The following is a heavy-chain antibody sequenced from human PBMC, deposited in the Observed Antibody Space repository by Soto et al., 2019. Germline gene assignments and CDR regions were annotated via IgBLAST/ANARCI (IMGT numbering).Heavy chain of an antibody. CDR1: GVSISSSSYY. V-gene: IGHV4-39*07. CDR2: IYYSGNT. D-gene: IGHD1-26*01. J-gene: IGHJ6*02. Sequence: SETLSLTCTVSGVSISSSSYYWGWIRQPPGKGLEWIGSIYYSGNTYYNPSLKSRLTISVDTSKNQFSLKPSSVTAADTAVYYWGRDIRATNSYYYGRAVWGQGPRVT. CDR3: GRDIRATNSYYYGRAV.